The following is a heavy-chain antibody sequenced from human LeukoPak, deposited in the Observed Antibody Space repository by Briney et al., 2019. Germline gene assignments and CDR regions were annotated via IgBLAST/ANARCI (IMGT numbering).Heavy chain of an antibody. D-gene: IGHD3-9*01. CDR3: AKDYDDKFDY. V-gene: IGHV3-30*02. CDR1: GFTFSSYG. J-gene: IGHJ4*02. CDR2: IRYDGSNK. Sequence: PGGSLRLSCAASGFTFSSYGMHWVRQAPGKGLEWVAFIRYDGSNKYYADPVKGRFTISRDNSKNMLYLQMNSLRTGDTDLYYCAKDYDDKFDYWGQGILVTVTS.